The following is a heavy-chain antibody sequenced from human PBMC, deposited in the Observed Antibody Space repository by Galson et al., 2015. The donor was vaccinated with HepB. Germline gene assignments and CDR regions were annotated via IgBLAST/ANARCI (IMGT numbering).Heavy chain of an antibody. CDR1: GFTFSSYS. CDR3: AREPLSYGMDV. CDR2: ISSSSSYI. J-gene: IGHJ6*02. Sequence: SLRLSCAASGFTFSSYSMNWVRQAPGKGLEWVSSISSSSSYIYYADSVKGRFTISRDNAKNSLYLQMNSLRAEDTAVYYCAREPLSYGMDVWGQGTTVTVSS. V-gene: IGHV3-21*01.